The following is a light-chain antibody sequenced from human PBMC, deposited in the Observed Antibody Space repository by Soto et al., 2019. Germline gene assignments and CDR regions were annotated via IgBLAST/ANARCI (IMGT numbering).Light chain of an antibody. CDR1: QSVSSY. J-gene: IGKJ5*01. CDR2: DAS. Sequence: EIVLTPSPGTLSLSPVEGATLSCRASQSVSSYLAWYQQKPGQAPRLLIYDASNRATGIPARFSGSGSGTDFTLTISSLEPEDFAVYYCQQRSNWPPTFGQGTRLEIK. CDR3: QQRSNWPPT. V-gene: IGKV3-11*01.